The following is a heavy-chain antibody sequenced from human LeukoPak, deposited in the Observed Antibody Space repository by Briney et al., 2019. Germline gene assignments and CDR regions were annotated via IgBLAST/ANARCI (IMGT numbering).Heavy chain of an antibody. CDR3: ASSCSSTSCYPDAYYYYYMDV. V-gene: IGHV4-61*02. CDR2: IYTSGST. CDR1: GGSISSGSYY. D-gene: IGHD2-2*01. J-gene: IGHJ6*03. Sequence: PSETLSLTCTVSGGSISSGSYYWSWIRQPAGKGLEWIGRIYTSGSTNYNPSLKSRVTISVDTSKNQFSLKLSSVTAADTAVYYCASSCSSTSCYPDAYYYYYMDVWGKGTTVTVSS.